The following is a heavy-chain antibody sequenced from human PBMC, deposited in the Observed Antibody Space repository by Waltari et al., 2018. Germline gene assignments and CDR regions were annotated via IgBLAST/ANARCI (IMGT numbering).Heavy chain of an antibody. CDR2: INHAGYT. D-gene: IGHD2-15*01. V-gene: IGHV4-34*02. CDR1: GGSFSGYY. Sequence: QVQLQQWGAGLLQSSETLSLTCAVYGGSFSGYYWGWVRQPPGKGLAWIGEINHAGYTNHNPSLSSRVTMSAYTSKSQFSLKLNSVTAADTAVYYCVRLEDCTGPGGHCYSGDPFALDVWGQGTTVTVSS. CDR3: VRLEDCTGPGGHCYSGDPFALDV. J-gene: IGHJ6*02.